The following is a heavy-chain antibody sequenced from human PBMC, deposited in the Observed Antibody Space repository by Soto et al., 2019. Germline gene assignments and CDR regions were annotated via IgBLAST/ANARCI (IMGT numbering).Heavy chain of an antibody. CDR3: ARLGDVYNFDY. V-gene: IGHV1-69*02. Sequence: ASVKVSCKASGGTFSIYPISWVRQAPGQGLEWMGRIIPVLGIPNYAQKFQGRVTITADKSTSTAYMELSSLRAEDMAVYYCARLGDVYNFDYWGQGTLVTVSS. CDR2: IIPVLGIP. D-gene: IGHD1-26*01. J-gene: IGHJ4*02. CDR1: GGTFSIYP.